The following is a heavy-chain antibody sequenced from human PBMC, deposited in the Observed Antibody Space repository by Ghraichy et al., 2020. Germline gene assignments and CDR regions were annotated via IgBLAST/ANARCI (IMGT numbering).Heavy chain of an antibody. Sequence: GESLNIPCAASGFTFSNAWMSWVRQAPGKGLEWVGRIKSKTDGGTTDYAAPVKGRFTISRDDSKNTLYLQMNSLKTEDTAVYYCTTENCSSTSCWNYYYGMDVWGQGTTVTVSS. D-gene: IGHD2-2*01. CDR2: IKSKTDGGTT. J-gene: IGHJ6*02. CDR3: TTENCSSTSCWNYYYGMDV. V-gene: IGHV3-15*01. CDR1: GFTFSNAW.